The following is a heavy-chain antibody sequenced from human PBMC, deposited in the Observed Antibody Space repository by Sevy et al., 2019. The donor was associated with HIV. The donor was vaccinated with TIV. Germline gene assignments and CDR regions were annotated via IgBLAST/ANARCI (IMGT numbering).Heavy chain of an antibody. CDR1: GYTFTSYG. Sequence: ASVKVSCKASGYTFTSYGISWVRQAPGQGLEWMGWISAYNGNTNYAQKLQGRATMTTDTSTSTAYMELRSLRSDDTAVYYCARGPYGGKRQRTIISNFDYWGQRTLVTVSS. J-gene: IGHJ4*02. CDR2: ISAYNGNT. CDR3: ARGPYGGKRQRTIISNFDY. V-gene: IGHV1-18*01. D-gene: IGHD3-10*01.